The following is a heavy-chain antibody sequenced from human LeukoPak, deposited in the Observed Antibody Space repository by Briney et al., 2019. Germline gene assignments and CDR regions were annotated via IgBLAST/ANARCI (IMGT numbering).Heavy chain of an antibody. J-gene: IGHJ5*02. D-gene: IGHD6-13*01. CDR3: TIAAAGTSLTWFDP. CDR2: IRSKANSYAT. CDR1: GFTFSSYA. V-gene: IGHV3-73*01. Sequence: GGSLRLSCAASGFTFSSYAMSWVRQAPGKGLEWVGRIRSKANSYATAYAASVKGRFTISRDDSKNTAYLQMNSLKTEDTAVYYCTIAAAGTSLTWFDPWGQGTLVTVSS.